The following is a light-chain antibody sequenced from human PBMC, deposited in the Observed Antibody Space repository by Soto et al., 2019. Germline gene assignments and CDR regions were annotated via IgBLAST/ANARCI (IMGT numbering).Light chain of an antibody. CDR3: QQYYNTPLT. CDR1: QSVLYSSNNKNY. Sequence: DIVMTQSPDSLAVSLGERATINCKSSQSVLYSSNNKNYLAWYQQKAGQPPNLLIYWASTRESGVPDRFSGSGSGTDFTLTISSLQAEDVAVYYCQQYYNTPLTFGPGTKVDIK. V-gene: IGKV4-1*01. J-gene: IGKJ3*01. CDR2: WAS.